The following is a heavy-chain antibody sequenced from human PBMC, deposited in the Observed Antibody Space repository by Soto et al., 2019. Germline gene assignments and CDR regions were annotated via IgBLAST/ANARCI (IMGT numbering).Heavy chain of an antibody. D-gene: IGHD3-16*01. CDR3: AKALGGSRAAIDP. CDR2: IFGSGGGI. J-gene: IGHJ5*02. V-gene: IGHV3-23*01. Sequence: GGSLRLSCAASGFTFSTYAMSWVRQAPGKGLEWVSAIFGSGGGISYADSVKGRFTISRDNSKNTLYLQLNSLRAEDTAVYYCAKALGGSRAAIDPCGQGTLVTVSS. CDR1: GFTFSTYA.